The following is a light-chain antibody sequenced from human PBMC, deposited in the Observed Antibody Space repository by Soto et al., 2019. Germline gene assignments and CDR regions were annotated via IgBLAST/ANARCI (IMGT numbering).Light chain of an antibody. CDR3: QQYYNWPRT. CDR1: QSVSSN. CDR2: GAS. V-gene: IGKV3-15*01. Sequence: EMVMTQSPATLSVSPGERATLSCRASQSVSSNLAWYQQKPGQAPRLLIYGASTRATGLPARFSGSGSGTEFTLTISSLQSEDFAVYFCQQYYNWPRTFGQGTKLEIK. J-gene: IGKJ2*01.